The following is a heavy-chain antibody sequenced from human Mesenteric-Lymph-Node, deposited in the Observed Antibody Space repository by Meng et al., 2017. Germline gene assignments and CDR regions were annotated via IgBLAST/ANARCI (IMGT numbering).Heavy chain of an antibody. CDR2: IIPIFGTA. J-gene: IGHJ4*02. CDR1: GGTFSSYA. Sequence: SVKVSCKASGGTFSSYAISWVRQAPGQGLEWMGGIIPIFGTANYAQKFQGRVTITTDESTSTAYMELSSLRSDDTAVYYCARTRPDSVDYDYDSFDFDYWDQGTLVTVSS. V-gene: IGHV1-69*05. D-gene: IGHD3-16*01. CDR3: ARTRPDSVDYDYDSFDFDY.